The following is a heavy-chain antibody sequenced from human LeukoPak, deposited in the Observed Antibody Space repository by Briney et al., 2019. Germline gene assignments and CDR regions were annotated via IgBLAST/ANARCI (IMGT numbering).Heavy chain of an antibody. J-gene: IGHJ4*02. CDR3: ARDRAFSEDLSAFDY. CDR2: INPNTGGT. D-gene: IGHD1-14*01. Sequence: ASVKVSCKASGYTFTSYYIHWVRQAPGQGLEWMGWINPNTGGTHYLENFQGRVTMTRDTSIATAYMELSRLRSDDTAVYYCARDRAFSEDLSAFDYWGQGTLVTVSS. V-gene: IGHV1-2*02. CDR1: GYTFTSYY.